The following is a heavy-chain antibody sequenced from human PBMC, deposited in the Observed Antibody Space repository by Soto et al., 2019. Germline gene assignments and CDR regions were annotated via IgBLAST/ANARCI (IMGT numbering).Heavy chain of an antibody. V-gene: IGHV4-34*01. Sequence: SETLSLTCAVYGGSFSGYHWSWIRQPPGKGLEWIAEINHSGSTNYNPSLKSRITISVDTSKNQFSLKLSSVTAADTGVYYCARENYGDYFRLDYWGQGTLVTVSS. CDR1: GGSFSGYH. CDR3: ARENYGDYFRLDY. CDR2: INHSGST. J-gene: IGHJ4*02. D-gene: IGHD4-17*01.